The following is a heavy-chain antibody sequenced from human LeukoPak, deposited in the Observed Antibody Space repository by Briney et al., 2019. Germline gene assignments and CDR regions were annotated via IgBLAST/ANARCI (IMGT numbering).Heavy chain of an antibody. CDR2: IANDGRDK. CDR3: AKDMKIKAAGYYFDY. CDR1: GFTFSDYG. Sequence: GGSLRLSCAASGFTFSDYGMHWVRQAPGKGLEWVAVIANDGRDKKYADSVRGRFTISRDNSKNTVYLQMNSLRAEDTAVFYCAKDMKIKAAGYYFDYWGQGTLVTVSS. J-gene: IGHJ4*02. V-gene: IGHV3-30*18. D-gene: IGHD6-13*01.